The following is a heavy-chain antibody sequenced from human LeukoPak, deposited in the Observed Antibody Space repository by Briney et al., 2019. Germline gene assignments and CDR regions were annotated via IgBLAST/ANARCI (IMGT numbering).Heavy chain of an antibody. Sequence: PGGSLRLSXAAAGFTLSSYAMNWVRQTPGEGLEWVSGMSASGGTTYADSAKGRFTISRDTSKNTLYLQMDALRAEDTAIYFCAKEIGRDDYNRCDYWGQGTPVTVSS. CDR1: GFTLSSYA. J-gene: IGHJ4*02. V-gene: IGHV3-23*01. CDR3: AKEIGRDDYNRCDY. CDR2: MSASGGTT. D-gene: IGHD5-24*01.